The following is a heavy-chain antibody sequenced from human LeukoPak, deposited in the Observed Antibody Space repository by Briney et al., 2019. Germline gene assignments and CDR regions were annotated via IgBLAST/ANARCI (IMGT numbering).Heavy chain of an antibody. Sequence: SETLSLTCTVSGGSISSSSYYWGWIRQPPGKGLEWIGSIYYSGSTYYNPSLKSRVTISVDTSKNQFSLKLSSVTAADTAVYYCARTYYDFWSGTGAIWGQGTMVTVSS. CDR2: IYYSGST. J-gene: IGHJ3*02. CDR1: GGSISSSSYY. CDR3: ARTYYDFWSGTGAI. D-gene: IGHD3-3*01. V-gene: IGHV4-39*01.